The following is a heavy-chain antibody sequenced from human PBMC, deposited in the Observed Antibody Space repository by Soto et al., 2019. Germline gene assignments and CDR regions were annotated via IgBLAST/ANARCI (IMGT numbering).Heavy chain of an antibody. J-gene: IGHJ6*02. Sequence: GGSLRLSCAASGFTFSSYWMSWVRQAPGKGLEWVANIKQDGSEKDYVDSVKGRFTISRDNAKNSLYLQMNSLRAEDTAVYYCARFRCSSTSCYYYYGMDVWGQGTTVTVSS. CDR3: ARFRCSSTSCYYYYGMDV. CDR2: IKQDGSEK. CDR1: GFTFSSYW. D-gene: IGHD2-2*01. V-gene: IGHV3-7*05.